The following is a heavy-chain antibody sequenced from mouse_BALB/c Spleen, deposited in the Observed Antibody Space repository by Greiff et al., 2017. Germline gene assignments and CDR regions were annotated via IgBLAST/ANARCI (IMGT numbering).Heavy chain of an antibody. CDR2: IYPGNGDT. Sequence: LQQPGAELVKPGASVKMSCKASGYTFTSYNMHWVKQTPGQGLEWIGAIYPGNGDTSYNQKFKGKATLTADKSSSTAYMQLSSLTSEDSAVYYCARRDYEGGYFDYWGQGTTLTVSS. CDR3: ARRDYEGGYFDY. J-gene: IGHJ2*01. V-gene: IGHV1-12*01. D-gene: IGHD2-4*01. CDR1: GYTFTSYN.